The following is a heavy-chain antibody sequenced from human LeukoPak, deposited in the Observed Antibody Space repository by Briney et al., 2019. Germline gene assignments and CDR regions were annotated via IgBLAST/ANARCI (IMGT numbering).Heavy chain of an antibody. CDR1: GYTFTSYG. CDR3: ARDLRYSYGSGNFDY. D-gene: IGHD3-10*01. Sequence: ASVKVSCKASGYTFTSYGISWVRQAPGQGLEWMGWISAYNGNTNYAQKLQGRVTMTTDTSTSTAYMELRSLRSDDTTVYYCARDLRYSYGSGNFDYWGQGTLVTVSS. J-gene: IGHJ4*02. CDR2: ISAYNGNT. V-gene: IGHV1-18*01.